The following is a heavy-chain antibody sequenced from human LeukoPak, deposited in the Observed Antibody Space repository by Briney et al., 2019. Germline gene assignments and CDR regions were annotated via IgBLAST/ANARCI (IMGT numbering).Heavy chain of an antibody. D-gene: IGHD3-22*01. CDR1: GDSIGSHY. V-gene: IGHV4-59*11. CDR2: IFYVGST. J-gene: IGHJ3*02. CDR3: ARDYYDSRGEAFDI. Sequence: PSETLSLTCTVSGDSIGSHYWSWIRQPPGKGLELIGYIFYVGSTNYNPSLKRRVTISVDTSKNQFSLKLNSVTAADTAVYYCARDYYDSRGEAFDIWGQGTMVTVSS.